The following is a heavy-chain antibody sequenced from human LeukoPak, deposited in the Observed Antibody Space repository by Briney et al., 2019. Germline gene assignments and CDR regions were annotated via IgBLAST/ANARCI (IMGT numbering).Heavy chain of an antibody. V-gene: IGHV1-8*01. CDR1: GYTFTSYD. CDR3: AIQLERRGDFDY. D-gene: IGHD1-1*01. CDR2: MNPNSGNT. Sequence: ASVKVSCKASGYTFTSYDINWVRQATGQGLEWMGWMNPNSGNTGYAQKFQGRVTMTRNTSISTAYMELSSLRSEDTAVYYCAIQLERRGDFDYWGQGTLVTVSS. J-gene: IGHJ4*02.